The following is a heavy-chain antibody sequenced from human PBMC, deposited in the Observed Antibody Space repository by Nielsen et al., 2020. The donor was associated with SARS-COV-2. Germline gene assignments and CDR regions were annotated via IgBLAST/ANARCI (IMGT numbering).Heavy chain of an antibody. CDR2: ISSRSDYI. Sequence: GASLKICCAASGISFSSYAMSWVHQAPGKGLEWVSFISSRSDYIYYADSMKGRFTISRDNAKTSLFLQMNRLRVEDTALYYCARDGGRRTMFGVNHRVRKDAFDIWGQGTIVTVSS. CDR3: ARDGGRRTMFGVNHRVRKDAFDI. J-gene: IGHJ3*02. CDR1: GISFSSYA. V-gene: IGHV3-21*01. D-gene: IGHD3-3*01.